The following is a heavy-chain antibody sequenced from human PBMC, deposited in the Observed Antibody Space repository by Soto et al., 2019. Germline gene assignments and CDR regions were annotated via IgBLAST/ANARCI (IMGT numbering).Heavy chain of an antibody. Sequence: GGSLRLSCAASGFIFENFGMSWVRQAPGKGLEWISSISGSGFKEYYADSVKGRFTISRDNSKSTVYLELNNLSAEDTAVYHCAKNQGVELVPLATVDWFDPWGQGSVVTVSS. D-gene: IGHD1-26*01. V-gene: IGHV3-23*01. CDR1: GFIFENFG. CDR2: ISGSGFKE. CDR3: AKNQGVELVPLATVDWFDP. J-gene: IGHJ5*02.